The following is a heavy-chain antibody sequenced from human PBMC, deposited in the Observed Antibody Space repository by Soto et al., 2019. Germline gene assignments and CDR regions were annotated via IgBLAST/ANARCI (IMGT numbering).Heavy chain of an antibody. D-gene: IGHD2-21*02. Sequence: QVQLVESGGGMVQPGTSLRLSCAASGFTFNSLSLHWVRQRSDKGLEWVAVISHDGRVTFYAKFVKGGFTVSRDNSKNPIHVPLNILTADDTSVYCCAMKPYGDRQDFDYWGQGTLVTVSS. CDR1: GFTFNSLS. CDR2: ISHDGRVT. V-gene: IGHV3-30*04. J-gene: IGHJ4*02. CDR3: AMKPYGDRQDFDY.